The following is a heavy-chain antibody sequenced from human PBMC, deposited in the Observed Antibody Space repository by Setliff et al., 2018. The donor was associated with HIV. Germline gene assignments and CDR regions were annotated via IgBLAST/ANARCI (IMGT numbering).Heavy chain of an antibody. V-gene: IGHV4-31*03. CDR2: IFYSGGT. CDR1: GGSISSGGFY. Sequence: LSLTCTVSGGSISSGGFYWSWIRQHQGKGLEWIGYIFYSGGTYYNPSLKSRVTISVDTSKNQFSLKLSSVTAADTAVYYCARVPTNPDFYYYYMDVWGEGTTVTVSS. J-gene: IGHJ6*03. CDR3: ARVPTNPDFYYYYMDV.